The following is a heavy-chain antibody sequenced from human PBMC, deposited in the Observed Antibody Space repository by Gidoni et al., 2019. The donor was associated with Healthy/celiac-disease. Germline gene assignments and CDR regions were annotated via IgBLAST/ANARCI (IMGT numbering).Heavy chain of an antibody. CDR2: IYHSGST. CDR1: GGSISSSNW. J-gene: IGHJ4*02. V-gene: IGHV4-4*02. Sequence: QVQLQESGPGLVKPSGTLSLTCAVYGGSISSSNWWSWVRQPPGKGLEWIGEIYHSGSTNYNPSLKIRVTISVDKSKNQFSLKLSSVTAADTAVYYCARETLYYYDSSGYYSGGVYYFDYWGQGTLVTVSS. CDR3: ARETLYYYDSSGYYSGGVYYFDY. D-gene: IGHD3-22*01.